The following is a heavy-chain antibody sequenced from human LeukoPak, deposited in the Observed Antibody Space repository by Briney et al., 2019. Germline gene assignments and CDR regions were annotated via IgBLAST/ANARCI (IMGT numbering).Heavy chain of an antibody. J-gene: IGHJ6*03. Sequence: KPSETLSLTCTVSGGSISSYFWSWIRQPAGKGLEWIGRIYTSGSTNYNPSLKSRVTMSVDTSKNQFSLKLSSVTAADTAVYYCARQRITMVRGVIRWYYYYYMDVWGKGTTVTISS. CDR3: ARQRITMVRGVIRWYYYYYMDV. D-gene: IGHD3-10*01. CDR1: GGSISSYF. V-gene: IGHV4-4*07. CDR2: IYTSGST.